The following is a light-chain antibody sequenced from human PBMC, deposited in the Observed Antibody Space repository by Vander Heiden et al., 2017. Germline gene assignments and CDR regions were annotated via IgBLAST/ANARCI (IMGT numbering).Light chain of an antibody. CDR1: QSVGSN. Sequence: EIVMTQSPATLSVSPGERATLSCRASQSVGSNLAWYQQKPGQAPRLLIYGASTRATGIPARFSGSGSGTEFTLTISSLQSEDFAVYYRQQYNNWPRTFGQGTKVEIK. V-gene: IGKV3-15*01. CDR2: GAS. J-gene: IGKJ1*01. CDR3: QQYNNWPRT.